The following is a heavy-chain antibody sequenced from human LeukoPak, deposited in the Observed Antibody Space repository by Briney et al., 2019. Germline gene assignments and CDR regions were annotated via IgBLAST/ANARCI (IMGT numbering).Heavy chain of an antibody. J-gene: IGHJ4*02. D-gene: IGHD2-2*01. CDR3: ARRGCSSTSCYAFDY. CDR2: INHSGST. V-gene: IGHV4-34*01. CDR1: GGSFSGYY. Sequence: PSETLSLTCAVYGGSFSGYYWSWIRQPPGKGLEWIGEINHSGSTNYNPSLKSRVTISVDTSKNQFSLKLSSVTAADTAVYYCARRGCSSTSCYAFDYWGQGTLVTVSP.